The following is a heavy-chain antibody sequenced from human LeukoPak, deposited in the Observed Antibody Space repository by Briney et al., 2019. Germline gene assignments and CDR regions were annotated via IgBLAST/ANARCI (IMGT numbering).Heavy chain of an antibody. CDR1: GGSISSYY. CDR3: ARNIGWCDP. D-gene: IGHD2/OR15-2a*01. J-gene: IGHJ5*02. V-gene: IGHV4-59*01. CDR2: MYYSGST. Sequence: SETLSLTCTVSGGSISSYYWSWIRQPPGKGLEWIGYMYYSGSTNYNPSLKSRVTISLDTSKNKFSLKLSSVTAADTAVYYCARNIGWCDPWGQGTLVTVSS.